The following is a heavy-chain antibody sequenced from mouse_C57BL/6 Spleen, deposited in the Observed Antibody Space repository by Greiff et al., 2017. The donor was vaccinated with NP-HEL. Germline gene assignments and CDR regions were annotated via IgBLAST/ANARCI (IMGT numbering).Heavy chain of an antibody. CDR3: GYGNPFAY. Sequence: EVQLQQSGPELVKPGASVKISCKASGYTFTDYYMNWVKQSHGKSLEWIGDINPNNGGTSYNQKFKGKATLTVDKSSSTAYMELRSLTSEDSAVYYCGYGNPFAYWGQGTLVTVSA. V-gene: IGHV1-26*01. CDR1: GYTFTDYY. D-gene: IGHD2-1*01. J-gene: IGHJ3*01. CDR2: INPNNGGT.